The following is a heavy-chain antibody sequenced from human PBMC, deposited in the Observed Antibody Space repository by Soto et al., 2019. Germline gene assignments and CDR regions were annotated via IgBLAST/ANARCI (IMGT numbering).Heavy chain of an antibody. CDR2: INHRGTA. V-gene: IGHV4-34*01. CDR3: AKYQWNPGAFDP. CDR1: VGSLSDYY. D-gene: IGHD6-19*01. J-gene: IGHJ5*02. Sequence: SSETLSLTCGVYVGSLSDYYRNWLRQPPGKGLEWIGEINHRGTASYNPSLKRRVDISVDTALTQFSLKLRSVTAADTSIYYCAKYQWNPGAFDPWGPGTQVTVSS.